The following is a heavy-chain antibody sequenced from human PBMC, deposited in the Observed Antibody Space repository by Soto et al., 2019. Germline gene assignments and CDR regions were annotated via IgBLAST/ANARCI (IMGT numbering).Heavy chain of an antibody. V-gene: IGHV4-59*01. CDR1: GDSISGYF. CDR2: VYHSGST. Sequence: SETLSLTCPVSGDSISGYFWSWIRPPPGKGLEWIGCVYHSGSTNYSPSLKRRVSISVDTSKNQFSLRLTSVTAADTAVYYCARTYSSSYSRYPVYYGMDVWGQGTTVTVS. CDR3: ARTYSSSYSRYPVYYGMDV. J-gene: IGHJ6*02. D-gene: IGHD3-22*01.